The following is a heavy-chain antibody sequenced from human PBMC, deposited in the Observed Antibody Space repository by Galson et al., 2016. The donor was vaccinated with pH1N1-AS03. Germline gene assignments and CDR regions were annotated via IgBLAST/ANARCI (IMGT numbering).Heavy chain of an antibody. CDR3: ARDRGFRPDTLDI. CDR1: GYTFSTYG. V-gene: IGHV1-18*04. CDR2: ISGYDDDT. Sequence: SVKVSCKASGYTFSTYGVSWVRQAPGQGLEWMGWISGYDDDTNYAQNVAGRVTMTKDKSTSTVYMELRSLRSDDTAVYYCARDRGFRPDTLDIWGQGTWVTVSS. J-gene: IGHJ3*02. D-gene: IGHD2-15*01.